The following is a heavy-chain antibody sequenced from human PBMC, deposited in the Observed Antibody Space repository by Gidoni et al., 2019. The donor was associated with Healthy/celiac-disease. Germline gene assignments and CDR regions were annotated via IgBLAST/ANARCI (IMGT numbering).Heavy chain of an antibody. Sequence: QITLKESGPTLVKPTQTLTLTCTFSGFSLSTSGVGVGWIRQPPGKALEWLALIYWNDDKRYSPSLKSRLTITKDTSKNQVVLTMTNMDPVDTATYYCAHSRNYDSSGYYYYYYGMDVWGQGTTVTVSS. CDR3: AHSRNYDSSGYYYYYYGMDV. CDR2: IYWNDDK. V-gene: IGHV2-5*01. J-gene: IGHJ6*02. D-gene: IGHD3-22*01. CDR1: GFSLSTSGVG.